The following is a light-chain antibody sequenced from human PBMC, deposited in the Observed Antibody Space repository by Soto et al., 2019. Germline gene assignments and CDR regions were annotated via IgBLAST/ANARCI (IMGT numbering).Light chain of an antibody. CDR3: CSYAGSLNWV. V-gene: IGLV2-23*01. Sequence: QSKLTQPPSVSGAPGQTVTISCAGTTSDIGSYTFVSWFQQHPVKAPKLIIFEATRRPSGVSDRFSGSKSGNTASLTITGLQPEDEADYYCCSYAGSLNWVFGTGTKLTVL. CDR2: EAT. CDR1: TSDIGSYTF. J-gene: IGLJ3*02.